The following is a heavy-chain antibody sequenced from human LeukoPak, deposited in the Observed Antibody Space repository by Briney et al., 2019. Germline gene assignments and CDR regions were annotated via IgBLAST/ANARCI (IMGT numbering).Heavy chain of an antibody. Sequence: GGSLRLSCAASGFTFDDYAMHWVRQAPGKGLEWVSGISWNSVSIAYADSVKGRFTISRDNAKNSLYLEMSSLRTDDTALYYCAKDIGSTSWYLGNWGQGTLVTVSS. D-gene: IGHD2-2*01. CDR1: GFTFDDYA. CDR3: AKDIGSTSWYLGN. CDR2: ISWNSVSI. V-gene: IGHV3-9*01. J-gene: IGHJ4*02.